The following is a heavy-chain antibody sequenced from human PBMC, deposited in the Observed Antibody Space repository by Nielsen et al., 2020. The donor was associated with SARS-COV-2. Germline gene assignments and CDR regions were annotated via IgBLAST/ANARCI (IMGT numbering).Heavy chain of an antibody. CDR2: IGGSGNTR. D-gene: IGHD1-26*01. CDR1: GFTFRSYP. Sequence: GESLKISCAASGFTFRSYPMNWVRQAPGKGLEWVSNIGGSGNTRYYADSVKGRFTISRDNAKKSVYLQMSRLRVEDTAFYYCARGGLGAAAPGVDYWGQGTLVTVSS. CDR3: ARGGLGAAAPGVDY. J-gene: IGHJ4*02. V-gene: IGHV3-48*04.